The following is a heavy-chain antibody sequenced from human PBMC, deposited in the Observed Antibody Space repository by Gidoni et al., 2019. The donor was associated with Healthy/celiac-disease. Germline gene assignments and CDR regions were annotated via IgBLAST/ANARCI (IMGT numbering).Heavy chain of an antibody. V-gene: IGHV3-30*18. D-gene: IGHD1-26*01. CDR2: ISYDGSNK. Sequence: QVQLVESGGGVVQPGRSLRLSCAASGFTFSSYGMHWVRQAPGKGLEWVAVISYDGSNKYYADSVKGRFTISRDNSKNTLYLQMNSLRAEDTAVYYCAKEFRYSGSYLAFDIWGQGTMVTVSS. J-gene: IGHJ3*02. CDR1: GFTFSSYG. CDR3: AKEFRYSGSYLAFDI.